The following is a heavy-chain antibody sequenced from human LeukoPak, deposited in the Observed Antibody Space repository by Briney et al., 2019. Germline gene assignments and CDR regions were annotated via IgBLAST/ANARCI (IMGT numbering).Heavy chain of an antibody. J-gene: IGHJ4*02. CDR1: GYTFTTYV. Sequence: ASVKVSCKASGYTFTTYVINWVRQATGQGLEWMGWMNPNSGNTGYAQKFQGRVTMTRNTSINTAYMELSSLRSEDTAVYYCARVQFEGLNYWGQGTLVTVSS. V-gene: IGHV1-8*01. CDR2: MNPNSGNT. CDR3: ARVQFEGLNY. D-gene: IGHD3-16*01.